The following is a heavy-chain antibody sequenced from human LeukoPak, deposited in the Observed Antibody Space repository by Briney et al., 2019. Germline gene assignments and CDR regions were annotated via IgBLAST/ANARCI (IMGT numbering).Heavy chain of an antibody. CDR1: GYTFTGYY. CDR2: INPNSGGT. J-gene: IGHJ4*02. Sequence: ASVKVSCKASGYTFTGYYMHWVRQGPGQGLEWMGWINPNSGGTNYAQKFQGRVTMTRDTSISTAYMELSRLRSDDTAVYYCARAPVVAANPAEGNYFDYWGQGTLVTVSS. D-gene: IGHD2-15*01. CDR3: ARAPVVAANPAEGNYFDY. V-gene: IGHV1-2*02.